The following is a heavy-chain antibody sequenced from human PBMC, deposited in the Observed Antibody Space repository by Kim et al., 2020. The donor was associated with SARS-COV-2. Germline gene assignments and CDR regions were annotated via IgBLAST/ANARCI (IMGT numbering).Heavy chain of an antibody. CDR2: INYSGNT. J-gene: IGHJ5*01. CDR3: ARSVALVRGVIDEVNTWCEC. CDR1: GGSVASISFY. Sequence: SETLSLTCTVSGGSVASISFYWGWIRQTPGKGLEWIGSINYSGNTQYNPSLKSRVTISVETSKNQLSLKLTSVTAADTAVYYCARSVALVRGVIDEVNTWCECWGQGTLVTVS. V-gene: IGHV4-39*01. D-gene: IGHD3-10*01.